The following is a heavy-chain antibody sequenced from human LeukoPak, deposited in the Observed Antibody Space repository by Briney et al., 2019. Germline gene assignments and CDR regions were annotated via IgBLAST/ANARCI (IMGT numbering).Heavy chain of an antibody. CDR2: VHLDGRT. D-gene: IGHD6-13*01. Sequence: SGTLTLTCGVSGGSISSTNWWTWVRQPPGKGLEWIGEVHLDGRTNYNPSLQSRLTMSVDFSENHTSLKLTSVTAADTAVYYCAKENYPSSSWYPCGMDVWGQASTV. V-gene: IGHV4-4*02. CDR1: GGSISSTNW. CDR3: AKENYPSSSWYPCGMDV. J-gene: IGHJ6*02.